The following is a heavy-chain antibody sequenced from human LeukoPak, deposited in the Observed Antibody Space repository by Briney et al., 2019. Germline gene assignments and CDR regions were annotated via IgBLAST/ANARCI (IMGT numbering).Heavy chain of an antibody. Sequence: PETLSLTCTVSGVSITIYSWSWIRQPPGKGLEWLGYFSYSGGTNYNPSLQSRVTMSVDTSKNQFSLKLSSVTAADTAVYYCARDFGYDFWSGYYPFDYWGQGTLVTVSS. CDR2: FSYSGGT. V-gene: IGHV4-59*12. CDR3: ARDFGYDFWSGYYPFDY. D-gene: IGHD3-3*01. J-gene: IGHJ4*02. CDR1: GVSITIYS.